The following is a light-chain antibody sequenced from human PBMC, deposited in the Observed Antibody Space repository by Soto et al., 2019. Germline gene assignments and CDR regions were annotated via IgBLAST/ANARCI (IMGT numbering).Light chain of an antibody. CDR1: QGISTY. V-gene: IGKV1-39*01. CDR3: QQSYRTTWT. Sequence: DLQMTQSPSSLSASVGDRVTITCRASQGISTYLNWYQQKPGKAPKLLIYAASSLQSGVPSRFSGSGSETDFTLTISSLQPEDFATYSCQQSYRTTWTFGQGTKVEIQ. CDR2: AAS. J-gene: IGKJ1*01.